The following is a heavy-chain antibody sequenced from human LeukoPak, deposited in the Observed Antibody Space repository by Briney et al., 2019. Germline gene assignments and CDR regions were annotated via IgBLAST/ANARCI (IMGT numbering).Heavy chain of an antibody. CDR3: ARGYMVRGVIIPTDY. CDR1: GFTFSSYA. J-gene: IGHJ4*02. V-gene: IGHV3-66*01. CDR2: NYSGGST. Sequence: PGGSLRLSCAASGFTFSSYAMSWVRQAPGKGLEWVSVNYSGGSTYYADSVKGRLTISRDNSKNTLYLQMNSLRAEDTAVYYCARGYMVRGVIIPTDYWGQGTLVTVPS. D-gene: IGHD3-10*01.